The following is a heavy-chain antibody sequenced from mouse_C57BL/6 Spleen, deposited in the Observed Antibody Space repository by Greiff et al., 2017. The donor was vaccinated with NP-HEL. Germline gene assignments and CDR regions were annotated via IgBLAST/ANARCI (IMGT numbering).Heavy chain of an antibody. V-gene: IGHV5-17*01. D-gene: IGHD1-1*01. CDR1: GFTFSDYG. J-gene: IGHJ3*01. Sequence: DVKLVESGGGLVKPGGSLKLSCAASGFTFSDYGMHWVRQAPEKGLEWVAYISSGSSTIYYADTVKGRFTISRDNAKNTLFLQMTSLRSEDTAMYYCASITTGTFAYWGQGTLVTVSA. CDR3: ASITTGTFAY. CDR2: ISSGSSTI.